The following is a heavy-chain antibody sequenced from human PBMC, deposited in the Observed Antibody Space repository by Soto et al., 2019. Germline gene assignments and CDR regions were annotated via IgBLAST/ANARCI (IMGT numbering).Heavy chain of an antibody. CDR1: GFTFSSFA. V-gene: IGHV3-23*01. CDR2: INGSGAST. CDR3: AKEFSPRSKRSFDY. Sequence: EVQLLESGGGLVQPGGSLRLSCAASGFTFSSFAMNWVRRAPGKGLEWVSGINGSGASTFYADSVKGRFTISRDNSKNTLYLKMNNLRDEDTALYYCAKEFSPRSKRSFDYWGQGTLVTVST. J-gene: IGHJ4*02.